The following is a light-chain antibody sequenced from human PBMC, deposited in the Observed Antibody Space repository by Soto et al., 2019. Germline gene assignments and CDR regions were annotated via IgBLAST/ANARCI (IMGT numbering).Light chain of an antibody. CDR3: QQYGASSLT. CDR2: GAS. J-gene: IGKJ3*01. Sequence: EIVLTQSPGTLSLSPGERATLSCRASQSVSSTYLTWYQQKPGQAPRLLVYGASSRATGIPDRFSGSGSGTDFTRTISRLETDDFAVYYCQQYGASSLTLGPGTKVDIK. CDR1: QSVSSTY. V-gene: IGKV3-20*01.